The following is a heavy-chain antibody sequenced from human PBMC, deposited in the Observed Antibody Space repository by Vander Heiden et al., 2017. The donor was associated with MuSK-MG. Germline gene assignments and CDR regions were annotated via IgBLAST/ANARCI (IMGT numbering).Heavy chain of an antibody. CDR1: GFTFSSYA. Sequence: QVQLVESGGGVVQPGRSLRLSCAASGFTFSSYAMPWVRQAPGKGLEGVAVISYDGSNKYYADAGKGRFTISRDNSKNTLYLQMKSMRAEETAVYYCARDHAESGGGAFDIWGQGTMVTVSS. CDR3: ARDHAESGGGAFDI. CDR2: ISYDGSNK. J-gene: IGHJ3*02. V-gene: IGHV3-30-3*01. D-gene: IGHD1-26*01.